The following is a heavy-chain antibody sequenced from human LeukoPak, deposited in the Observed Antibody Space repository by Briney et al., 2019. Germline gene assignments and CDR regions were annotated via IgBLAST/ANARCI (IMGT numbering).Heavy chain of an antibody. D-gene: IGHD3-3*01. Sequence: PSETLSLTCTVSGGSISSSSYYWGWIRQPPGKGLEWIGSMYSSGRTYYNPSLKSRVTISVDTSKNQFSLKLSSVTAADTAVYYCARERWRGTLAAFNIWGQGTMVTVSS. V-gene: IGHV4-39*07. CDR3: ARERWRGTLAAFNI. J-gene: IGHJ3*02. CDR1: GGSISSSSYY. CDR2: MYSSGRT.